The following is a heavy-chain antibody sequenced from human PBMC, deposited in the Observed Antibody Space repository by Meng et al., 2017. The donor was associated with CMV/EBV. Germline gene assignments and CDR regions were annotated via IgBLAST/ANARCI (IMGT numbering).Heavy chain of an antibody. CDR1: GFIFSNYG. Sequence: GGSLRLSCAASGFIFSNYGMSWVRQAPGKGLEWVSAISGSGGSTYYADSVKGRFTISRDNSKNTLYLQMNSLRAEDTAVYYCAKDRRWLLDYWGQGTLVTVSS. CDR3: AKDRRWLLDY. D-gene: IGHD5-24*01. V-gene: IGHV3-23*01. J-gene: IGHJ4*02. CDR2: ISGSGGST.